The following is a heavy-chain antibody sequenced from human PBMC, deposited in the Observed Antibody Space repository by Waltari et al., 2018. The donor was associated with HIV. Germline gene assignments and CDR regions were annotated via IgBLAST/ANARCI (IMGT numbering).Heavy chain of an antibody. CDR1: GYTFTDFA. J-gene: IGHJ4*02. V-gene: IGHV7-4-1*02. Sequence: QVQLVQSGSELRTPGASVKVACKTSGYTFTDFAWNWVRRAPGQGLQGMGWVNTETGKPAYAQDFTGRFVISLDTSVSTTYLQISSLKAEDTAVYYCARLNLKNGHLPSYWGQGTLVTVSS. CDR2: VNTETGKP. D-gene: IGHD2-8*01. CDR3: ARLNLKNGHLPSY.